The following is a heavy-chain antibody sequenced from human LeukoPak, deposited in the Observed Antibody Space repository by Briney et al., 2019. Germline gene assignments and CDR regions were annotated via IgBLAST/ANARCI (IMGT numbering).Heavy chain of an antibody. CDR2: TYYRSKWYN. CDR1: GDSVSSNSAA. CDR3: AKGLERYYDSSGPNDY. V-gene: IGHV6-1*01. D-gene: IGHD3-22*01. Sequence: SQTLSLTCAISGDSVSSNSAAWNWIRQSPSRGLEWLGRTYYRSKWYNDYAVSVKSRITINPDTSKNQFSLQLNSVTPEDTAVYYCAKGLERYYDSSGPNDYWGQGTLVTVPS. J-gene: IGHJ4*02.